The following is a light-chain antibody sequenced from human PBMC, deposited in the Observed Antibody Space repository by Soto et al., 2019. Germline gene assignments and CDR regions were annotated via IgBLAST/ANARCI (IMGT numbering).Light chain of an antibody. V-gene: IGKV3-20*01. CDR1: QSVSSTY. CDR3: QQHGSSQT. J-gene: IGKJ4*01. CDR2: GAS. Sequence: EIALTQSPGTLSLSPGERAALSCRASQSVSSTYLAWYQQKPGQAPRLLIYGASSRATGIPDRFSGSGSGTDFALTISRLEPEEFAVYYCQQHGSSQTFGGGTKVEIK.